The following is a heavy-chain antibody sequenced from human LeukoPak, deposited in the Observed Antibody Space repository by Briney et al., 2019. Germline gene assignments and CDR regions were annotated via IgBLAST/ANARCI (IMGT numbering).Heavy chain of an antibody. J-gene: IGHJ4*02. Sequence: ASVEVSCKASGYTFTSYDINWVRQATGQGLEWMGWMNPNSGNTGYAQKLQGRVTMTRNTSISTAYMELSSLRSEDTAVYYCARGPYQGVVTASVDYWGQGTLVTVSS. D-gene: IGHD2-21*02. CDR1: GYTFTSYD. V-gene: IGHV1-8*01. CDR2: MNPNSGNT. CDR3: ARGPYQGVVTASVDY.